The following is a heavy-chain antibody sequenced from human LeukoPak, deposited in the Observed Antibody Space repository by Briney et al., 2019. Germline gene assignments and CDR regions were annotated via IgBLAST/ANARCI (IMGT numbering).Heavy chain of an antibody. V-gene: IGHV4-34*01. J-gene: IGHJ4*02. CDR3: ARGGEVLRYFDWLLPYIDY. Sequence: SETLSLTCAVYGGSFSGYYWSWIRQPPGKGLEWIGEINHSGSTNYNPSLKSRVTISVDTSKNQFSLKLSSVTAADTAVYYCARGGEVLRYFDWLLPYIDYWGQGTLVTVSS. D-gene: IGHD3-9*01. CDR2: INHSGST. CDR1: GGSFSGYY.